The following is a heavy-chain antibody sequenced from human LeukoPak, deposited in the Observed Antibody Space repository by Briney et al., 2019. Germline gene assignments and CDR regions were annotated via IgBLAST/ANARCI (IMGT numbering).Heavy chain of an antibody. CDR3: ARDVSSSWYYFDY. Sequence: ASVNVSCKASGYTFTGYYMHWVRQAPGQGLEWMGWINPNSGGTNYAQKFQGRVTMTGDTSISTAYMELSRLRSDDTAVYYCARDVSSSWYYFDYWGQGTLVTVSS. D-gene: IGHD6-13*01. J-gene: IGHJ4*02. CDR2: INPNSGGT. CDR1: GYTFTGYY. V-gene: IGHV1-2*02.